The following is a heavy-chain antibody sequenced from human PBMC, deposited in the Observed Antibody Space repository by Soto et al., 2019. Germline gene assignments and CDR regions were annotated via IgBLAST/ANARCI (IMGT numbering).Heavy chain of an antibody. CDR2: IYHSGST. V-gene: IGHV4-30-2*01. D-gene: IGHD2-21*01. CDR1: GGSIXSGGYS. J-gene: IGHJ4*02. CDR3: ARGNVVAIDY. Sequence: SETLSLTCAFSGGSIXSGGYSLSWIRQPPGKGLEWIGYIYHSGSTYYNPSLKSRVTISVDRSKNQFSLKLSSVTAADTAVYYCARGNVVAIDYWGQGTLVTVSS.